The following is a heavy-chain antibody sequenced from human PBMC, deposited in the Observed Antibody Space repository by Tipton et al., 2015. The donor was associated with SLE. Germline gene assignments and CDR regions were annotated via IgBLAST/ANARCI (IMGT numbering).Heavy chain of an antibody. Sequence: TLSLTCTVSGGSISTYYWSWIRQPPGKGLEWIGYIYYSGSTNYNPSLKSRVTISVDTSKNQFSLKLSSVTAADTAVYYCARRSTGLSIAVAGTIDYWGQGTLVTVSS. V-gene: IGHV4-59*12. J-gene: IGHJ4*02. CDR2: IYYSGST. CDR1: GGSISTYY. CDR3: ARRSTGLSIAVAGTIDY. D-gene: IGHD6-19*01.